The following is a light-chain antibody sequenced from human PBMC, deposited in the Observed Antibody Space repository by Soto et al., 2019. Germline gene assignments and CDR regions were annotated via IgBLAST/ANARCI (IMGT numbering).Light chain of an antibody. CDR2: EVN. J-gene: IGLJ2*01. V-gene: IGLV2-18*01. CDR1: SSDVGAYNR. Sequence: QSALTQPPSVSASPGQSVTIPCTATSSDVGAYNRVSWYQQYPGTPPKLMISEVNNRPSGVPDRFSGFKSGNTASLTISGLQAEDEADYYCSLYTSSSTVAFGGGTKLTVL. CDR3: SLYTSSSTVA.